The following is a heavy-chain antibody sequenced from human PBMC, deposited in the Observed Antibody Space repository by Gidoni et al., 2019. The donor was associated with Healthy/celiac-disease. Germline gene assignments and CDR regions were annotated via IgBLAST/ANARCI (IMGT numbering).Heavy chain of an antibody. V-gene: IGHV3-33*01. Sequence: QVQLVESGGGVVQPGRSLRLSCAASGFTFSSYGMHWVRQAPGKGLEWVAVIWNDGSNKYYADSVKGRFTISRDNSKNTLYLQMNSLRGEDTAVYYCARDIGDAFDIWGQGTMVTVSS. CDR2: IWNDGSNK. CDR3: ARDIGDAFDI. D-gene: IGHD3-16*02. CDR1: GFTFSSYG. J-gene: IGHJ3*02.